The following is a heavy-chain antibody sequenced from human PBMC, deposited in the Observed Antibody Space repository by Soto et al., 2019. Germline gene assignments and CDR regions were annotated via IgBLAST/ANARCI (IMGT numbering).Heavy chain of an antibody. Sequence: GGSLRLSCAASGFTFSNHAMSWVRQAPGRGLEWVSVISGSGSTTYYADSVKGRFTISRDNSKNTLYLQMNSLRAEDTAVYYGAKDRGFEAYYQYGMDVWGQGTTVTVSS. V-gene: IGHV3-23*01. CDR2: ISGSGSTT. CDR3: AKDRGFEAYYQYGMDV. D-gene: IGHD5-12*01. CDR1: GFTFSNHA. J-gene: IGHJ6*02.